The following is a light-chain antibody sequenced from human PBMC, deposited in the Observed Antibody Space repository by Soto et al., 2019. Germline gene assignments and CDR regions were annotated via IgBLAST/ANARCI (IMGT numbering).Light chain of an antibody. V-gene: IGKV1-9*01. J-gene: IGKJ5*01. CDR3: QQLNSYPIT. CDR2: AAS. Sequence: DIQWTQSPSLLSASIGARVTITCRASHDISTFLAWYQQKPGKAPKLLIYAASTLQSGVPSRFSGSGSGTEFTLTISSLQPEDFATYYCQQLNSYPITFGQGTRLEIK. CDR1: HDISTF.